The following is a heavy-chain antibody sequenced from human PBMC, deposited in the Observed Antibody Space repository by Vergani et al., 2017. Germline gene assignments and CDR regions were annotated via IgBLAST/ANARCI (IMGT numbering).Heavy chain of an antibody. D-gene: IGHD2-21*01. V-gene: IGHV3-15*07. CDR3: NTAPRYGGDGSCYWLRDHHYYGMDV. CDR1: GFSFRNAW. J-gene: IGHJ6*02. CDR2: IKSTFDRGTT. Sequence: EVQLVESGGGIVKPGVSLRLSCVASGFSFRNAWMNWVRRTPGKGLEWVGRIKSTFDRGTTDYAAAVKGRFTISRDDSKNTLFLQMNGLKTEDIGVYYCNTAPRYGGDGSCYWLRDHHYYGMDVWRQGTKVTVSS.